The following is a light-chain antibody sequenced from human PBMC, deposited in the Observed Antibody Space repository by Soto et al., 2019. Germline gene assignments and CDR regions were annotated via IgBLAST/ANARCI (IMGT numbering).Light chain of an antibody. J-gene: IGKJ1*01. V-gene: IGKV3-15*01. CDR3: QQYVHWPPGA. CDR2: DTS. Sequence: EIVVTQSPATLSVSPGERVTLSCRASQSVSSSLAWYQQRPGQAPRLLIYDTSTRAAGIAARSSGSGSGTEFTLTISSLQSEDSAVYYCQQYVHWPPGAFGQGTTVEIK. CDR1: QSVSSS.